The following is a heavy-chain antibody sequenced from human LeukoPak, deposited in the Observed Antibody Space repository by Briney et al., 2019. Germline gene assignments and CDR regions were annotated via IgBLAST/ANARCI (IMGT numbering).Heavy chain of an antibody. CDR1: GFPFSDQS. J-gene: IGHJ4*02. CDR2: ISSSSSII. D-gene: IGHD2-15*01. CDR3: ARAPRAALFDY. V-gene: IGHV3-48*01. Sequence: GGPLRLSCAASGFPFSDQSMNWVRQAPGKGLEWISYISSSSSIIFYVDSVKGRFTISRDNAKNSLYLQMNSLRAEDTAVYYCARAPRAALFDYWGQGTLVTVSS.